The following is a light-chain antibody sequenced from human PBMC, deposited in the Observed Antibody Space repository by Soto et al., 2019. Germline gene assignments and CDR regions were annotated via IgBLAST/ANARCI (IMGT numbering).Light chain of an antibody. Sequence: DIVMTQSPDSLAVSLGERATINCKSSQSILYSSNNKNYLAWYQQKPGQPPKLLIYWASTRESGVPDRFSGSRSGTDFPLTISSLQSEDVAVYYCQQYYSPPLTFGGGTKVEIK. CDR1: QSILYSSNNKNY. CDR3: QQYYSPPLT. V-gene: IGKV4-1*01. CDR2: WAS. J-gene: IGKJ4*01.